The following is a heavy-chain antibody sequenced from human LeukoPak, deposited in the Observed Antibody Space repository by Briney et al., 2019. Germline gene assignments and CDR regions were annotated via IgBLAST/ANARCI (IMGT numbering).Heavy chain of an antibody. CDR1: GGSIGDGYW. D-gene: IGHD3-10*01. CDR2: IYPSGST. Sequence: PSETLSLACAVSGGSIGDGYWWTWVRQPPGKGLEWIGEIYPSGSTNYNPSLKGRVSMSLDKSKNQFPLNLNSLTAADTAVYYCARDPPGSGVNVDYWGQGTLVTVSS. V-gene: IGHV4-4*02. CDR3: ARDPPGSGVNVDY. J-gene: IGHJ4*02.